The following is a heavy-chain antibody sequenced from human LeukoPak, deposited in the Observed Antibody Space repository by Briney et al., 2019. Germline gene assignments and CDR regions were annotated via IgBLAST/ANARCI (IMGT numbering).Heavy chain of an antibody. CDR3: ARERNCERSGYHSNYFDH. Sequence: GGSLRLSCAASGFSFDDYDMSWVRQVPGKGLEWVAGINWNGGRTSYADSVKGRFTISRDNAKNSLYLQVNSLRAEDTALFYCARERNCERSGYHSNYFDHWGQGTLVTVSS. V-gene: IGHV3-20*04. CDR1: GFSFDDYD. D-gene: IGHD3-22*01. CDR2: INWNGGRT. J-gene: IGHJ4*02.